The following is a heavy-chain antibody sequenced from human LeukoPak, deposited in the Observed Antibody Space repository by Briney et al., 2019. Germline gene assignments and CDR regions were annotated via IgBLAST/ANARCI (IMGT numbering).Heavy chain of an antibody. D-gene: IGHD6-19*01. CDR3: AREVLAVADY. CDR1: RYTLTGYY. V-gene: IGHV1-2*06. Sequence: ATLNVSCKASRYTLTGYYMPSVRQAPGQGVEWLGRINPNSGGTNYAQTFWGRVTLTRDTSIRTAYMELSRLRSDDAAACFCAREVLAVADYWGQGTLVSVSS. J-gene: IGHJ4*02. CDR2: INPNSGGT.